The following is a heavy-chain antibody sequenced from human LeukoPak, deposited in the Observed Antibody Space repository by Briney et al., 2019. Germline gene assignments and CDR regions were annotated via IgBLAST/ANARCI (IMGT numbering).Heavy chain of an antibody. CDR2: INHSGST. J-gene: IGHJ4*02. CDR3: AICDSSGYYLV. D-gene: IGHD3-22*01. V-gene: IGHV4-34*01. Sequence: PSETLSLTCAVYGGSFSGYYWSWIRQPPGKGLEWIGEINHSGSTNYNPSLKSRVTISVDTSKNQFSLKLSSVTAADTAVYYCAICDSSGYYLVWGQETLVTVSS. CDR1: GGSFSGYY.